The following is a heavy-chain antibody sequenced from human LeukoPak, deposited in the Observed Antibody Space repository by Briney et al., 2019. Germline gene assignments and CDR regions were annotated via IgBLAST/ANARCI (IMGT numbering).Heavy chain of an antibody. J-gene: IGHJ3*02. Sequence: PGGSLRLSCTASGFTFGDYAMSWVRQAPGKGLEWVGFIRSKAYGGTTEYAASVKGRFTISRDDSKSIAYLQMNSLKTEDTAVYYCTRDIPYGLSSSSWYGRTTDAFDIWGQGTMVTVSS. D-gene: IGHD6-13*01. CDR3: TRDIPYGLSSSSWYGRTTDAFDI. CDR2: IRSKAYGGTT. CDR1: GFTFGDYA. V-gene: IGHV3-49*04.